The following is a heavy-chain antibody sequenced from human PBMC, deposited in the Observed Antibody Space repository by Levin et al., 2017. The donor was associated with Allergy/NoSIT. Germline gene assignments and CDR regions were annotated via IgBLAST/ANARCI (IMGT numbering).Heavy chain of an antibody. D-gene: IGHD3-3*01. CDR3: VRERIKTYYEFWGGYNLRDY. CDR2: INHSGSP. CDR1: GGSFSGYY. J-gene: IGHJ4*02. Sequence: SETLSLTCAVYGGSFSGYYWSWIRQPPGKGLEWIGEINHSGSPNYNPPLKSRVTISIDTSKNQFSLKMTSVTAADTAVYYCVRERIKTYYEFWGGYNLRDYWGQGTLVTISS. V-gene: IGHV4-34*01.